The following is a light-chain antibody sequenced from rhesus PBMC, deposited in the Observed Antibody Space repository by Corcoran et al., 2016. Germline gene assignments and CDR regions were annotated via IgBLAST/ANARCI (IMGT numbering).Light chain of an antibody. Sequence: DIQMTQSPSSLSASVGDTVTITCRASQGISSWLAWYQQKPGKAPKLLIYKASSLQSGVPSRFSGSGSGTDFTLTISSLQSEDFATSYCQPYSGRFTFGPGTKLDIK. CDR1: QGISSW. J-gene: IGKJ3*01. V-gene: IGKV1-22*01. CDR3: QPYSGRFT. CDR2: KAS.